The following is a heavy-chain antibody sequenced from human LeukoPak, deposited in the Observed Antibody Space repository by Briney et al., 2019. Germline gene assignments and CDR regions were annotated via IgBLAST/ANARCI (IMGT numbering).Heavy chain of an antibody. Sequence: SETLSLTCTVSGGSISSNSWSWIRQPAGKGLESIGHIYTSGSPNYNPSLRSRVTMSVDTSKNQISLKLSSVTAADSAVYCCARGSELWLTYFDYWGQGTLVTVSS. D-gene: IGHD6-19*01. V-gene: IGHV4-4*07. CDR1: GGSISSNS. CDR3: ARGSELWLTYFDY. CDR2: IYTSGSP. J-gene: IGHJ4*02.